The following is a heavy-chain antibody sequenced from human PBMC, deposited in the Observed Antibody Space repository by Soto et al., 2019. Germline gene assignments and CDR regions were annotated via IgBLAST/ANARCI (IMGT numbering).Heavy chain of an antibody. D-gene: IGHD4-4*01. CDR3: ASDSGGYSNYVDY. CDR1: GFNFRNNG. Sequence: GWSLRLSCAASGFNFRNNGMHWVRQVPGKGLEFVAVISHDGGHEDYADSVKGRFTISRDNSKNMLFLQMNSLRPDDTAVYYCASDSGGYSNYVDYWVQGTLVTVSS. CDR2: ISHDGGHE. J-gene: IGHJ4*02. V-gene: IGHV3-30*03.